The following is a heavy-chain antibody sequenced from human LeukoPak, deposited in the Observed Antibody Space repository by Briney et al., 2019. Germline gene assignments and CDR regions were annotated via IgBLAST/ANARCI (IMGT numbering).Heavy chain of an antibody. V-gene: IGHV3-48*01. CDR1: GVTFNYFA. CDR2: IYARSGIV. J-gene: IGHJ3*02. CDR3: ARTYDFGRGPPGDAFDN. Sequence: PGGSLRLSCTASGVTFNYFAMHWVRQAPGEGREWVSYIYARSGIVYYADSVQGRFTISRDDAKDSVFLQMNSLRVDDTAVYYCARTYDFGRGPPGDAFDNWGQGTLVTVPS. D-gene: IGHD3-3*01.